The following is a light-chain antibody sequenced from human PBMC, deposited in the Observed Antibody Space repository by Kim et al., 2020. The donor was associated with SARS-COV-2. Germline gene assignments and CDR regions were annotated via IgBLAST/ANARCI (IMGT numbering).Light chain of an antibody. V-gene: IGKV1-39*01. CDR2: AAS. CDR1: QSISDY. CDR3: QQNYNTPRT. Sequence: ATVGDRVTITCRASQSISDYLNWYQQKPGKAPELLIHAASTLHSGVPSRFSGSGSGTDFSLTITSLQPEDFATYYCQQNYNTPRTFGQGTKVDIK. J-gene: IGKJ2*01.